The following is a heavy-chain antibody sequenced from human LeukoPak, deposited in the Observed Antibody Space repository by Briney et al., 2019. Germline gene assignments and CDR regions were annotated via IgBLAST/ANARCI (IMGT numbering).Heavy chain of an antibody. Sequence: ASVKVSCKASGYTFTSYAMHWVRQAPGQRLEWMGWINAGNGNTKYSQELQGRVTITRDTSASTAYMELSSLRSEDMAVYYCAREGRYYDFWSGPRPLYYYYIDVWGKGTTVTVSS. CDR1: GYTFTSYA. V-gene: IGHV1-3*03. CDR2: INAGNGNT. CDR3: AREGRYYDFWSGPRPLYYYYIDV. J-gene: IGHJ6*03. D-gene: IGHD3-3*01.